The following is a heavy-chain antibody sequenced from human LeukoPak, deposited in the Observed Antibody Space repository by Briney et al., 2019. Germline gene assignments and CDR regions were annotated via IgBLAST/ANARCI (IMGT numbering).Heavy chain of an antibody. J-gene: IGHJ4*02. CDR1: GYSISSGYY. D-gene: IGHD4-17*01. CDR3: ARASHDYGDYSHFDY. Sequence: SETLSLTCTVSGYSISSGYYWGWIRQPPGKGLEWIGSIYHSGSTYYNPSPKSRVTISVDKSKNQFSLKLSSVTAADTAVYYCARASHDYGDYSHFDYWGQGTLVTVSS. V-gene: IGHV4-38-2*02. CDR2: IYHSGST.